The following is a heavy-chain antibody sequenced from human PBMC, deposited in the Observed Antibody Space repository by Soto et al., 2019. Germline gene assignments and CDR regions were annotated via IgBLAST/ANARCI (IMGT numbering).Heavy chain of an antibody. CDR3: TIGSWSGEVFDI. CDR2: IIPMLGIR. D-gene: IGHD2-21*01. Sequence: QVQLGQSGAEVKKPGSSVKVSCKDSGGTFSTYSMFWVRQAPGQGLEWMGRIIPMLGIRNYAQRFQDRVTITADKSTATAHMELSSLRAEDTALYYCTIGSWSGEVFDIWGQGTMVTVS. CDR1: GGTFSTYS. V-gene: IGHV1-69*02. J-gene: IGHJ3*02.